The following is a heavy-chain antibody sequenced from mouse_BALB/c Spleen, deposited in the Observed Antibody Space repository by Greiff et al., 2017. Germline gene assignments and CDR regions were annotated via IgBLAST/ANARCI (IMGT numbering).Heavy chain of an antibody. D-gene: IGHD2-2*01. Sequence: EVQVVESGGGLVQPGGSRKLSCAASGFTFSSFGMHWVRQAPEKGLEWVAYISSGSSTIYYADTVKGRFTISRDNPKNTLCLQMTSLRSEDTAMYYCAREGYDRAYWGAGTLVTVSA. V-gene: IGHV5-17*02. CDR2: ISSGSSTI. J-gene: IGHJ3*01. CDR1: GFTFSSFG. CDR3: AREGYDRAY.